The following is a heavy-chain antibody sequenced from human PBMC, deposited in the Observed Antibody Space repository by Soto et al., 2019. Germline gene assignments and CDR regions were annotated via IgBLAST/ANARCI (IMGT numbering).Heavy chain of an antibody. D-gene: IGHD6-13*01. CDR1: GGSFSGYY. CDR2: INHSGST. J-gene: IGHJ4*02. CDR3: ARMQKGRRIAAAGPLDY. Sequence: QVQLQQWGAGLLKPSETLSLTCAVYGGSFSGYYWSWIRQPPGKGLEWIGEINHSGSTNYNPSLKSRVTISVDTSKNQFSLKLSSVTAADTAVYYCARMQKGRRIAAAGPLDYWGQGTLVTVSS. V-gene: IGHV4-34*01.